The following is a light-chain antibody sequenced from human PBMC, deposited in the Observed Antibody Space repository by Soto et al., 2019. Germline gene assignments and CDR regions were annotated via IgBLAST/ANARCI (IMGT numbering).Light chain of an antibody. CDR1: QSISSY. CDR2: HAS. J-gene: IGKJ1*01. Sequence: DIQMTQSPSSLSASVGDRVTITCRASQSISSYLNWYQQKPGTAPKLLIYHASTLESGVPSRFNGSGSGTEFTLIISSLQPDDFATYYCQQYNSYSFGQGTKVDIK. V-gene: IGKV1-5*01. CDR3: QQYNSYS.